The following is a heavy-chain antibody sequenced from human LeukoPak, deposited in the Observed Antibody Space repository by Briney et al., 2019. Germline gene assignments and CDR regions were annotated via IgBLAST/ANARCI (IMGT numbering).Heavy chain of an antibody. Sequence: GESLKISCKGSEYSSTTHWIGWVRQMPGKGLELMGIIYHGDSDPRYGPSFQGQVTISADESFSTAYLQWSSLKSSDSAIYYCATSSTQVAAVGSDAFDIWGQGTMVTVSS. D-gene: IGHD6-13*01. V-gene: IGHV5-51*01. J-gene: IGHJ3*02. CDR2: IYHGDSDP. CDR1: EYSSTTHW. CDR3: ATSSTQVAAVGSDAFDI.